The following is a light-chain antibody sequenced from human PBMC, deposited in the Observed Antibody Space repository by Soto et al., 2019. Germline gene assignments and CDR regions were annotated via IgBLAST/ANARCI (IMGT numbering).Light chain of an antibody. CDR1: GSNIGSPYG. J-gene: IGLJ1*01. CDR2: GNA. V-gene: IGLV1-40*01. CDR3: QSYDSSLSGYV. Sequence: QPVLTQPPSVSGAPGQRVTVSCTGSGSNIGSPYGVHWYQHLPGTAPKLIIYGNANRPSGVPDRFSGSKSGTSASLAITGLQAEDDADYFCQSYDSSLSGYVFGTGTKLTVL.